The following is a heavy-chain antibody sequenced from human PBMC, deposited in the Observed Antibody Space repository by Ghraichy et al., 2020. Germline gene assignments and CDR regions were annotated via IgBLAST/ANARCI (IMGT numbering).Heavy chain of an antibody. CDR1: GFTVSSNY. J-gene: IGHJ5*02. D-gene: IGHD2-15*01. Sequence: GGSLRLSCAASGFTVSSNYMTWVRQAPGKGLEWVSVIYSGDRTYYAESVKGRFSISRDKSKNTLYLQMNSLRAEDTAVYYCAKALGYCSGGGCHNWFDPWGQGTLVTVSS. CDR2: IYSGDRT. CDR3: AKALGYCSGGGCHNWFDP. V-gene: IGHV3-53*01.